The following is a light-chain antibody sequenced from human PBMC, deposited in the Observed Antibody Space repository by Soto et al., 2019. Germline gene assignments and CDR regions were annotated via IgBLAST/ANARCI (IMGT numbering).Light chain of an antibody. CDR3: HQRNSWPRST. J-gene: IGKJ2*02. CDR1: QSVPNY. Sequence: EIVLTQSPVTLSLSPWERATLSCRASQSVPNYLAWYQQKPGRAPRLVIYDISHRATGIPARFSGSASGTDFTLTISNLEPEDAAVYYCHQRNSWPRSTFGQGTKLEIK. V-gene: IGKV3-11*01. CDR2: DIS.